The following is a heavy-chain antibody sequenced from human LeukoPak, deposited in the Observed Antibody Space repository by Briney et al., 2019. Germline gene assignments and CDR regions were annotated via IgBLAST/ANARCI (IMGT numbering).Heavy chain of an antibody. CDR1: GFTFSSYS. J-gene: IGHJ4*02. V-gene: IGHV3-48*01. CDR2: ISSSSSTI. D-gene: IGHD6-19*01. CDR3: AKVVAVAGLSFDY. Sequence: GGSLRLSCAASGFTFSSYSMNWVRQAPGKGLEWVSYISSSSSTIYYADSVKGRFTISRDNAKNSLYLQMNSLRAEDTAVYYCAKVVAVAGLSFDYWGQGTLVTVSS.